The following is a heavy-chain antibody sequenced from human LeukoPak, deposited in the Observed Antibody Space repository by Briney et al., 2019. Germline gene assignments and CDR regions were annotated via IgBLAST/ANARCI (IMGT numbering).Heavy chain of an antibody. CDR2: IIPIFGTA. J-gene: IGHJ4*02. D-gene: IGHD3-16*01. Sequence: ASVKVSCKASVCTFSSYAISWVRQAPGQGIEWMGRIIPIFGTANYAQKFQGRVTITTDESTNTAHMQLTSLRSDETAIYYCARRGSGEEEDDYWGQGTLITVSS. V-gene: IGHV1-69*05. CDR1: VCTFSSYA. CDR3: ARRGSGEEEDDY.